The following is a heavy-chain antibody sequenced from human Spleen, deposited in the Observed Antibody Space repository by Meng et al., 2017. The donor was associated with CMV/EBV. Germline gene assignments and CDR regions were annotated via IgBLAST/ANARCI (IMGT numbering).Heavy chain of an antibody. J-gene: IGHJ2*01. V-gene: IGHV4-34*01. CDR2: INHSGST. CDR3: ARGRAPYWYFDL. Sequence: LTCAVYGGSFSGYYWSWIRQPPGKGLEWIGEINHSGSTNYTPSLKSRVTISVDTSKNQFSLKLSSVTAADTAVYYCARGRAPYWYFDLWGRGTLVTVSS. CDR1: GGSFSGYY. D-gene: IGHD1-26*01.